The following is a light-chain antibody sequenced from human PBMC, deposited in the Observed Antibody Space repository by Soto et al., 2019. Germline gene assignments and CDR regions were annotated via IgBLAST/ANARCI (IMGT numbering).Light chain of an antibody. CDR1: SSDVGGYNY. Sequence: QSALTQPPSASGSPGQSVTISCTGTSSDVGGYNYVSWYQQHPGKAPKLMIYEVSKRPSGVPDRFSGSKSGNTASLTVSGLPAEDESDYYCNSYAGSNKKVFGTGTKLTVL. J-gene: IGLJ1*01. V-gene: IGLV2-8*01. CDR3: NSYAGSNKKV. CDR2: EVS.